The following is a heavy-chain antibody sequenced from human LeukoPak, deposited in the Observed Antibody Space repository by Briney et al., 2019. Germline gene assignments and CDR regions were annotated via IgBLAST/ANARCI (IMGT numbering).Heavy chain of an antibody. Sequence: TGGSLRLSCAGSGFTFSNYGMHWVRQAPGKGLEWVALISYDGSNKYYADSVKGRFTISRDNSKNTLYLQMNSLRAEDTAVYYCAKAGNAYNWKPFDLWGQETLVTVSP. CDR1: GFTFSNYG. J-gene: IGHJ4*02. CDR2: ISYDGSNK. D-gene: IGHD1-20*01. V-gene: IGHV3-30*18. CDR3: AKAGNAYNWKPFDL.